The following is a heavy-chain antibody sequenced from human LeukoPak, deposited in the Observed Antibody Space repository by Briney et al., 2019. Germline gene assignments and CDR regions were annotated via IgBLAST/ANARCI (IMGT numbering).Heavy chain of an antibody. CDR1: GGTFSSYA. D-gene: IGHD2-8*01. V-gene: IGHV1-69*05. CDR2: IIPIFGTA. CDR3: ARGSVVLMVYEDYYFDY. Sequence: GSSVKVSCKASGGTFSSYAISWVRQAPGQGLEWMGGIIPIFGTANYAQKFQGRVTMTRNTSISTAYMELSSLRSEDTAVYYCARGSVVLMVYEDYYFDYWGREPWSPSPQ. J-gene: IGHJ4*02.